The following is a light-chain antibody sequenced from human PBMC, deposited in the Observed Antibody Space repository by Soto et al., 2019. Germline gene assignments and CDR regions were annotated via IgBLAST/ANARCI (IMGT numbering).Light chain of an antibody. CDR1: SGSVSTYNY. CDR3: LLFMSTGISL. CDR2: NSY. Sequence: HTVVTQEPSFSVSPGGTITLTCGLSSGSVSTYNYPSWYQQTPGQAPRTLIYNSYSRSSGVPDRFSGSILGNKAALTISGAQADDESDYYCLLFMSTGISLFGGGTKLTVL. V-gene: IGLV8-61*01. J-gene: IGLJ3*02.